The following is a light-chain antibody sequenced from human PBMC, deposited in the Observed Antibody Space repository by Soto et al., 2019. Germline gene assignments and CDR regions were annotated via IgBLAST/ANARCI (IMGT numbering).Light chain of an antibody. CDR1: SSNIGSNY. V-gene: IGLV1-47*01. CDR2: RNN. Sequence: QSVLTQPPSASGTPGQRVTISCSGSSSNIGSNYVYWYQQLPGTAPKLLIYRNNQRPSGVPDRFSGSKSGTSASLAISGLRSEDEAEYYCAARDDSLSGWVFGGGTKLTVL. CDR3: AARDDSLSGWV. J-gene: IGLJ3*02.